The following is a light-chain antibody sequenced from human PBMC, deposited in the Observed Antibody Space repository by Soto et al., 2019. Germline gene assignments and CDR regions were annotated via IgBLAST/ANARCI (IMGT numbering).Light chain of an antibody. CDR3: QHYHNWPPLT. CDR1: QSVSDN. Sequence: EIVMTQSPATLSGSPGERASLSCRASQSVSDNLAWYQQKPDHGPRLLLYRASTTSTGIPPRFSGSGSGTEFNLTLSSLQSEDFAVSYCQHYHNWPPLTFGGGTKVDI. V-gene: IGKV3-15*01. CDR2: RAS. J-gene: IGKJ4*01.